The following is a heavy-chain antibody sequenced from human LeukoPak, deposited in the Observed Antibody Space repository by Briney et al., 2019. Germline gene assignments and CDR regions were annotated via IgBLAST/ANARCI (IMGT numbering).Heavy chain of an antibody. CDR1: GFTFSSYE. Sequence: PGGSLRLSXAASGFTFSSYEMNWVRQAPGKGLEWVSYISSSGSTIYYADSVKGRFTISRDNAKNSLYLQMNSLRAEDTAVYYCARDAHDYSIPIQGFDPWGQGTLVTVSS. CDR2: ISSSGSTI. D-gene: IGHD4-11*01. CDR3: ARDAHDYSIPIQGFDP. J-gene: IGHJ5*02. V-gene: IGHV3-48*03.